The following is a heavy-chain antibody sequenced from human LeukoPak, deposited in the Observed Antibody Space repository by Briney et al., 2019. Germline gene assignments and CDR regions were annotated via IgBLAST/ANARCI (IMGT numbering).Heavy chain of an antibody. D-gene: IGHD2-2*02. Sequence: SETLSLTCTVSGYSIISGYSWEWIRQPPGKGLEGIGSFHYSGSTYYNPSLMSRVTISGDTSKNQFSLRLSSVTAADTAVYYCARAYCSSTSCYTEGWFDPWGQGTLVTVSS. CDR1: GYSIISGYS. V-gene: IGHV4-38-2*02. J-gene: IGHJ5*02. CDR3: ARAYCSSTSCYTEGWFDP. CDR2: FHYSGST.